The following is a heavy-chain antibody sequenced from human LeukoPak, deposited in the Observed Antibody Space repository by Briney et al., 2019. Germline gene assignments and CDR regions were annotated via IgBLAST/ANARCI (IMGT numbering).Heavy chain of an antibody. CDR1: GFTFSSYW. D-gene: IGHD2-15*01. Sequence: PGGSLRLSCAASGFTFSSYWMDWVRQAPGKGLEWVANIKQDGSEKYYVDSVKGRFTISRDNAKNSLYLQMNSLRAEDTAVYYCARDWGYCSGGNCYSVFDYWGQGTLSPSP. CDR3: ARDWGYCSGGNCYSVFDY. J-gene: IGHJ4*02. CDR2: IKQDGSEK. V-gene: IGHV3-7*01.